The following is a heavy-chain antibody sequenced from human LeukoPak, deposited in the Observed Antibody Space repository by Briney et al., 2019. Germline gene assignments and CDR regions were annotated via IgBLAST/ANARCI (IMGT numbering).Heavy chain of an antibody. V-gene: IGHV3-11*01. CDR2: ISSSGSAI. CDR1: GFTFSDYY. J-gene: IGHJ6*02. Sequence: GGSLRLSCAASGFTFSDYYMSWIRQAPGKGLEWVSYISSSGSAIYYADSVKGRFTISRDSAKNSLYLQMNSLRAEDTAVYYCARPGDYGDLYYYGMDVWGQGTTVTVSS. CDR3: ARPGDYGDLYYYGMDV. D-gene: IGHD4-17*01.